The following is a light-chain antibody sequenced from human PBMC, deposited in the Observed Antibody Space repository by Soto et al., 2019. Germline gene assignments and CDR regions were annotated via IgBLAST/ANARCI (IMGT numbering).Light chain of an antibody. Sequence: QSALTQPASVSGSPGQSITISCTGTRSDVDGYDYVSWYQQHPGKTPKLIIYEVSNRPSGISNRFSGSKSAYTASLTISGLQTEDEADYYCSSYTGGSAWVVVGGTKVTVL. V-gene: IGLV2-14*01. CDR2: EVS. J-gene: IGLJ3*02. CDR1: RSDVDGYDY. CDR3: SSYTGGSAWV.